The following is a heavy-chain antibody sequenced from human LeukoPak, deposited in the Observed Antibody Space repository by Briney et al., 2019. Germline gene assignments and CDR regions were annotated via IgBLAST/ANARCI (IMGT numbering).Heavy chain of an antibody. D-gene: IGHD2-2*01. CDR2: IYWTGSA. CDR3: ARPIVPTASDAFDI. J-gene: IGHJ3*02. Sequence: SETLSLTCTVSDDSITIYYWTWIRQPPGKGLEWIGYIYWTGSATYNPSLKSRVTLAVDTSKNQFSLTLTSVSAADTAIYYCARPIVPTASDAFDIWGQGTRVTVSS. CDR1: DDSITIYY. V-gene: IGHV4-59*01.